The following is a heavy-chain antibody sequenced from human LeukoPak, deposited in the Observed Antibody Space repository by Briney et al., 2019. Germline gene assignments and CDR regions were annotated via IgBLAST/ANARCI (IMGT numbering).Heavy chain of an antibody. CDR1: GITFTTTW. D-gene: IGHD3-10*01. J-gene: IGHJ4*02. V-gene: IGHV3-15*01. Sequence: GGSLRLSCAAPGITFTTTWMSWVRQAPGKGLEWVGRIKSKADGETTDYAAPVKGRFTISRDDSKSTLYLQMNSLKTEDTAVYYCTTVRGYWGQGTLVTVSS. CDR3: TTVRGY. CDR2: IKSKADGETT.